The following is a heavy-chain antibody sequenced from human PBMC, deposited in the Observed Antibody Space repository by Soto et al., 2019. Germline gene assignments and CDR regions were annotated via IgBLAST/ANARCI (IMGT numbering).Heavy chain of an antibody. V-gene: IGHV1-69*02. CDR3: ARGPIGVVDTGPADY. D-gene: IGHD5-12*01. CDR1: GGTFSSYT. CDR2: IIPILGIA. Sequence: QVQLVQSGAEVKKPGSSVKVSCKASGGTFSSYTISWVRQAPGQGLEWMGRIIPILGIANYAQKFQGRVTINAGKSTSTAYMELSSLRSEDTAVYYCARGPIGVVDTGPADYWGQGTLVTVSS. J-gene: IGHJ4*02.